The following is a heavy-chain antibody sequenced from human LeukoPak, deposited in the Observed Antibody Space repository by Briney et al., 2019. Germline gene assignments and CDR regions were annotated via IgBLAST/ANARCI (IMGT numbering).Heavy chain of an antibody. Sequence: PGGSLRLSCAASGFIFSNYGMNWVRQAPGKGLEWVSSISGSSSSIYKADSVRGRFTVSRDNAKNSLYLLMNSLRAEDTAVYYCARGRGGYCSSTSCSDSWGQGTLVTVSS. J-gene: IGHJ4*02. D-gene: IGHD2-2*01. CDR1: GFIFSNYG. V-gene: IGHV3-21*01. CDR3: ARGRGGYCSSTSCSDS. CDR2: ISGSSSSI.